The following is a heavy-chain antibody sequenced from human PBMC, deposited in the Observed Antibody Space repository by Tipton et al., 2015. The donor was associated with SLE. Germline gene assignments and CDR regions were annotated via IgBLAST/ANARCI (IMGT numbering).Heavy chain of an antibody. V-gene: IGHV3-13*01. CDR2: IGTAGDT. CDR3: ARQYGDDEGGYYFDY. J-gene: IGHJ4*02. D-gene: IGHD4-17*01. CDR1: GFTFSSYD. Sequence: SLRLSCAASGFTFSSYDMHWVRQATGKGLEWVSAIGTAGDTYYPGSVKGRFTISRENAKNSLYLQMNSLRAGDTAVYYCARQYGDDEGGYYFDYWGQGTLVTVSS.